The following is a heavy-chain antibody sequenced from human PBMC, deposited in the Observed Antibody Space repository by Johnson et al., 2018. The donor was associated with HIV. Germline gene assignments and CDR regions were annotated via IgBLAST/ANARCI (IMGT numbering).Heavy chain of an antibody. CDR3: VGGWDAFDI. CDR2: IWYDGSNK. Sequence: QVQLVESGGGVVQPGRSLRLSCAASGFTFNNYGMHWVRQAPGKGLEWVALIWYDGSNKYYADSVKGRFTISRDNSKNTLYLQMNSLRAEDTAVYYCVGGWDAFDIWGQGTMVTVSS. CDR1: GFTFNNYG. D-gene: IGHD3-16*01. V-gene: IGHV3-30*19. J-gene: IGHJ3*02.